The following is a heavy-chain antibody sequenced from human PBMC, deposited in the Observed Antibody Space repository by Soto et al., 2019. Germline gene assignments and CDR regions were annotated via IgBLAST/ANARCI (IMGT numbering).Heavy chain of an antibody. CDR3: AKSGTFGAIWD. J-gene: IGHJ4*02. D-gene: IGHD1-26*01. CDR1: GFTFSSYG. CDR2: ISYDGSNK. Sequence: PGGSLRLSCAASGFTFSSYGMHWVRQAPGKGLEWVAVISYDGSNKYYADSVKGRFTISRDNSKNTLYLQMNSLRAEDTAVYYCAKSGTFGAIWDWGQGTLVTVSS. V-gene: IGHV3-30*18.